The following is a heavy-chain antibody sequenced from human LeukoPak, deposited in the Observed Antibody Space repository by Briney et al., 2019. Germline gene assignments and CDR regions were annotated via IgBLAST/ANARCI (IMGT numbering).Heavy chain of an antibody. D-gene: IGHD2-15*01. Sequence: SETLSLTCAVYGGSFSGYYWSWIRQPPGKGLEWIGEINHSGSTNYNPSLKSRVTISVDTSKNQFSLKLSSVTAADTAVYYCARGPGYCSGGSCYRIINYYGMDVWGKGTMVTVSS. CDR2: INHSGST. CDR3: ARGPGYCSGGSCYRIINYYGMDV. V-gene: IGHV4-34*01. CDR1: GGSFSGYY. J-gene: IGHJ6*04.